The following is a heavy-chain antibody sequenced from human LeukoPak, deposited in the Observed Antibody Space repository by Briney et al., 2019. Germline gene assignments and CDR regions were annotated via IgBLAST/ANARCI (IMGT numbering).Heavy chain of an antibody. CDR2: ISYDGSNK. CDR1: GFTFSSYA. D-gene: IGHD6-6*01. V-gene: IGHV3-30-3*01. CDR3: AGSSYFDY. Sequence: GRSLRLSCAASGFTFSSYAMHWGRQATGKGLEWVAVISYDGSNKYYADSVKGRFTISRDNSKNTLYLQMNSLRAEDTAVYYCAGSSYFDYWGQGTLVTVSS. J-gene: IGHJ4*02.